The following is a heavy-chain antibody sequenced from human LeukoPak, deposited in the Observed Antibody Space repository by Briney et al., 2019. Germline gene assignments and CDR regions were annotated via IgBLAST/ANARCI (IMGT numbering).Heavy chain of an antibody. CDR3: AAGSGPYYYYYYMDV. J-gene: IGHJ6*03. D-gene: IGHD1-26*01. CDR1: GFTFDDYG. V-gene: IGHV3-20*04. CDR2: INWNGGST. Sequence: GGSLRLSCAASGFTFDDYGMSWVRQAPGKGLEWVSGINWNGGSTGYADSVKGRFTISRDNAKNSLYLQMNSLRAEDTALYYCAAGSGPYYYYYYMDVWGKGTTVTVSS.